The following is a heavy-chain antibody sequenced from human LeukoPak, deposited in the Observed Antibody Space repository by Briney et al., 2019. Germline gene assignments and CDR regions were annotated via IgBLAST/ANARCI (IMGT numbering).Heavy chain of an antibody. CDR1: GFTFSSYW. CDR3: ARDLSGILWGGGSYFDY. V-gene: IGHV3-7*01. CDR2: IKQDGSEK. D-gene: IGHD3-16*01. J-gene: IGHJ4*02. Sequence: TGGSLRLSCAASGFTFSSYWMSWVRQAPGKGLEWVANIKQDGSEKYYVDSVKGRFTISRDNAKNSLYLQMNSLRAEDTAVYYCARDLSGILWGGGSYFDYWGQGTLVTVSS.